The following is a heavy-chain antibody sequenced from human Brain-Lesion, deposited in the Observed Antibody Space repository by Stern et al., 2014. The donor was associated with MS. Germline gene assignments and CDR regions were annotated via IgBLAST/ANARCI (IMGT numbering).Heavy chain of an antibody. V-gene: IGHV4-61*02. CDR3: ASGYRIFDY. CDR1: GGSISSGSDY. Sequence: QMQLVQSGPGLVKPSQTLSLTCTVSGGSISSGSDYWSWIRQPVGKGLEWIGRIHPSGSAFYTPSLKSRVPISTDTSMNQFSLELNSATAADTAIYYCASGYRIFDYWGQGILVTVSS. D-gene: IGHD5-18*01. CDR2: IHPSGSA. J-gene: IGHJ4*02.